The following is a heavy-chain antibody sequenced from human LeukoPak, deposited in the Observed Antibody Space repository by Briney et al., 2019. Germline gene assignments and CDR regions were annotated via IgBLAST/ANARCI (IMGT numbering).Heavy chain of an antibody. CDR1: GFTFSSHG. Sequence: GGSLRLSCVASGFTFSSHGFHWVRQAPGKGLEWVALIWYDGSKKDYADSVKGRFTISRDDSKKTLYLQMNSVRVEDTAVYYCAKDQVTLSYWGQGTLVTVSS. D-gene: IGHD4-23*01. J-gene: IGHJ4*02. CDR2: IWYDGSKK. V-gene: IGHV3-33*06. CDR3: AKDQVTLSY.